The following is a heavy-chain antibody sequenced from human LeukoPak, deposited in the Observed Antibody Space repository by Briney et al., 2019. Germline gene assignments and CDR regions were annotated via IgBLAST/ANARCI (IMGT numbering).Heavy chain of an antibody. CDR2: ISAYNGNT. D-gene: IGHD3-10*01. Sequence: ASVKVSCKASGYTFTSYDISWVRQAPGQGLEWMGWISAYNGNTNYAQKLQGRVTMTTDTSTSTAYMELRSLRSDDTAVYYCARAILNSNVLLWFGESVGPFDYWGQGTLVTVSS. CDR1: GYTFTSYD. J-gene: IGHJ4*02. CDR3: ARAILNSNVLLWFGESVGPFDY. V-gene: IGHV1-18*01.